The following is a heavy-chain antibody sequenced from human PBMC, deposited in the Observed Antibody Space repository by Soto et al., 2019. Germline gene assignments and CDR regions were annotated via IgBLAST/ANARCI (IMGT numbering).Heavy chain of an antibody. CDR3: ASMLXGGYYDSTRRYYYGMDV. CDR1: GGSFSCYY. Sequence: SGTLSLTCAVHGGSFSCYYWSWIRQPPGKGLEWIGEINHSGSTNYNPSLKSRVTISVDTSKNQFSLKLSSVTAADTAVYYCASMLXGGYYDSTRRYYYGMDVWGQGTTVTVSS. J-gene: IGHJ6*02. CDR2: INHSGST. V-gene: IGHV4-34*01. D-gene: IGHD3-22*01.